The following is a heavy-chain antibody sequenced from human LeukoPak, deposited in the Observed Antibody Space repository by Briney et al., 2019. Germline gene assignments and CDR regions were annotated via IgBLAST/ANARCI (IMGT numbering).Heavy chain of an antibody. J-gene: IGHJ4*02. CDR2: IKQDGSEK. CDR3: ARDVSQRLALGLDY. D-gene: IGHD3-16*01. Sequence: GGSLRLSCSASGFTFSSYWMSWVRQAPGKGLEWVANIKQDGSEKYYVDSVKGRFTISRDNAKNSLNLQMNSLRAEDTAVYYCARDVSQRLALGLDYWGQGTLVTVSS. V-gene: IGHV3-7*01. CDR1: GFTFSSYW.